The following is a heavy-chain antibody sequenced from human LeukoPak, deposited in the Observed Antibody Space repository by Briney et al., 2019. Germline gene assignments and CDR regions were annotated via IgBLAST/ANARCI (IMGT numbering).Heavy chain of an antibody. V-gene: IGHV3-23*01. CDR3: ARDYLSQYTVAFDI. D-gene: IGHD1-1*01. CDR2: ISGSGGST. Sequence: GGSLRLSCAASGFTFDDYAMHWVRQAPGKGLEWVSAISGSGGSTYYADSVKGRFTISRDNSKNTLYLQMNSLRAEDTAVYYCARDYLSQYTVAFDIWGQGTMVTVSS. J-gene: IGHJ3*02. CDR1: GFTFDDYA.